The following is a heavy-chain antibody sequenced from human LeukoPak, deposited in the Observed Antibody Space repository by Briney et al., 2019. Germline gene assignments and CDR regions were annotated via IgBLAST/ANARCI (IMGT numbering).Heavy chain of an antibody. CDR2: ITAGGDYT. CDR3: VKVKFEGSDYYPHGSSFDY. D-gene: IGHD3-22*01. V-gene: IGHV3-23*01. J-gene: IGHJ4*02. CDR1: GFTFSSYA. Sequence: PGGSLRLSCAASGFTFSSYAMTWVRQAPGKGLEWVSTITAGGDYTYYADSVKGRFTISRDNSKNTLYLQMNSLRDEDTAVYYCVKVKFEGSDYYPHGSSFDYWGQGSLATVSS.